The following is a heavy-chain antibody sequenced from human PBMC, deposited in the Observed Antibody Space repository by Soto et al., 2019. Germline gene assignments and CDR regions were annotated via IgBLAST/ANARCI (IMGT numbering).Heavy chain of an antibody. J-gene: IGHJ1*01. V-gene: IGHV5-51*01. CDR1: GYTFTSYW. D-gene: IGHD4-17*01. CDR2: IYPGDSDT. Sequence: GESLKISCEGSGYTFTSYWIGWVRQRPGKGLEWMGIIYPGDSDTRYSPSFQGQVTISADKSINTAYLQMNSLKTEDTAVYYCTRLLRYDYGDSNFQHWGQGTLVTVSS. CDR3: TRLLRYDYGDSNFQH.